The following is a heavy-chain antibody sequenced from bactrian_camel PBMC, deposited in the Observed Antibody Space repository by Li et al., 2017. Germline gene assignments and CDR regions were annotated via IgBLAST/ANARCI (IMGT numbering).Heavy chain of an antibody. J-gene: IGHJ4*01. CDR3: AAGGSGFNCLTSARQYNY. D-gene: IGHD6*01. CDR2: ASFRLRTT. CDR1: ASAIRTGC. V-gene: IGHV3S1*01. Sequence: HVQLVESGGASVQVGGSLRLSCVTSASAIRTGCMAWFRQTPGAEREGVAAASFRLRTTNYAASVKGRFTLSTDYTKTTMYLQMNNLASEDTAIYYCAAGGSGFNCLTSARQYNYWGQGTQVTVS.